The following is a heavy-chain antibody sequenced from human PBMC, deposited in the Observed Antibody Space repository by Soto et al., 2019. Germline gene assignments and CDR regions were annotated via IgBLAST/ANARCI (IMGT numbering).Heavy chain of an antibody. D-gene: IGHD3-16*01. V-gene: IGHV5-51*01. J-gene: IGHJ5*01. CDR1: GYSFTSYW. CDR2: IYPGDSDT. Sequence: PRESLKISCKGSGYSFTSYWIGWVRQMPGKGLECMGIIYPGDSDTRYSPSFQGQVTISADKSISTAYLQWSSLKASDTAMYYCARTSGIGEYLSCLDFWGQGTMVTVSS. CDR3: ARTSGIGEYLSCLDF.